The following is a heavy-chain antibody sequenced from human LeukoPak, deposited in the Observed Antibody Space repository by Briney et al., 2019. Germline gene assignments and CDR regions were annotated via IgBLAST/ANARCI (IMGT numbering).Heavy chain of an antibody. Sequence: PGGSLRLSCAVSGFTLSAYDMNWVRLAPGRGLEWLSYISNSGTTIYYADSVKGRFTISRDNAKNSLFLHMNSLRADDTGLYYCAKDLHYYVAMDVWGQGTAVTVSS. D-gene: IGHD3-10*02. CDR1: GFTLSAYD. J-gene: IGHJ6*02. CDR3: AKDLHYYVAMDV. V-gene: IGHV3-48*03. CDR2: ISNSGTTI.